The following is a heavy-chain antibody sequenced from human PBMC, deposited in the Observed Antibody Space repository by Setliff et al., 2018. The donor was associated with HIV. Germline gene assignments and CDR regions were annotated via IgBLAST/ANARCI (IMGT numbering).Heavy chain of an antibody. D-gene: IGHD6-13*01. CDR3: ARQSTMAAAAFDY. CDR1: GGSLSGHF. V-gene: IGHV4-34*01. J-gene: IGHJ4*02. CDR2: INRSGST. Sequence: SSETLSLTCAVYGGSLSGHFWSWIRQPPGKGLEWIGEINRSGSTNYNSSLKGRVTMSVETSKRQFSLKLASVTAADTAIYYCARQSTMAAAAFDYWGQGTLVTSPQ.